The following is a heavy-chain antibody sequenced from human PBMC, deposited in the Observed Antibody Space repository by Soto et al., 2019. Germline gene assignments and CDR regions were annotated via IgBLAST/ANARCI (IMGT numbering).Heavy chain of an antibody. CDR1: GESFSGYY. CDR2: INDRGRP. CDR3: ARQMGNYDFWSGKPYSYYYAMDV. V-gene: IGHV4-34*01. J-gene: IGHJ6*02. Sequence: PSETLSLTSAVYGESFSGYYWSWVRQPPGKGLEWIGEINDRGRPNYNPSLKSRVTLSIDTSNNQVSLRLNSVTAADTAVYYCARQMGNYDFWSGKPYSYYYAMDVWGQGTTVTVSS. D-gene: IGHD3-3*01.